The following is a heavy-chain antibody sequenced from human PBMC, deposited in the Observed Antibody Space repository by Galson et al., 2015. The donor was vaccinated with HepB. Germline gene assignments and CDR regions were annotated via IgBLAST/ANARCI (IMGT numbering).Heavy chain of an antibody. CDR1: GFTFSSYG. CDR2: ISYDGSNK. CDR3: AKPGFYGSGSYYMTPVHDAFDI. Sequence: SLRLSCAASGFTFSSYGMHWVRQAPGKGLEWVAVISYDGSNKYYADSVMDRFTISRDNSKNTLYLQMNSLRAEDTAVYYCAKPGFYGSGSYYMTPVHDAFDIWGRGTMVTVSS. J-gene: IGHJ3*02. D-gene: IGHD3-10*01. V-gene: IGHV3-30*18.